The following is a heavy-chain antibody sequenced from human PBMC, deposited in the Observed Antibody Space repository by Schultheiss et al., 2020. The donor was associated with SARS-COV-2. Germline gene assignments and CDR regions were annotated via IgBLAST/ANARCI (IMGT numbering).Heavy chain of an antibody. D-gene: IGHD6-13*01. CDR1: GYTFTSYG. V-gene: IGHV1-8*02. J-gene: IGHJ6*02. CDR3: GVSSSWYANYYYGMDV. Sequence: ASVKVSCKASGYTFTSYGISWVRQAPGQGLEWMGWMNPNSGNTGYAQKFQGRVTMTRDTSISTAYMELSRLRSDDTAVYYCGVSSSWYANYYYGMDVWGQGTTVTVSS. CDR2: MNPNSGNT.